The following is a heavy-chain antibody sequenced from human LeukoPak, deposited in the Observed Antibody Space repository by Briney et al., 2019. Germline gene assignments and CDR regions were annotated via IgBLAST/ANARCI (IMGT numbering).Heavy chain of an antibody. Sequence: ASVKVSCKVSGYTLTELSMHWVRQAPGKGLEWMGGFDPEDGETIYAQKFQGRVTMTRNTSISTAYMELSSLRSEDTAVYYCARGVKYYDFWSGYPAIYHDAFDIWGQGTMVTVSS. CDR1: GYTLTELS. CDR3: ARGVKYYDFWSGYPAIYHDAFDI. D-gene: IGHD3-3*01. CDR2: FDPEDGET. V-gene: IGHV1-24*01. J-gene: IGHJ3*02.